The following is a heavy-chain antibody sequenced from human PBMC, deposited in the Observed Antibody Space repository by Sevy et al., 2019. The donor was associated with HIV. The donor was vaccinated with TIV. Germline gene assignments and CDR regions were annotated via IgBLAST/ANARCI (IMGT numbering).Heavy chain of an antibody. J-gene: IGHJ5*02. Sequence: SETLSLTCTVSGGSIRSGSYYWDWIRQPPGTGLEWIGSIYYSGSTSYNPSLKSRVTISADTSKNQFSLELSSVTASDTAVYYCVRRNSGSHHWFDPWGQGTLVTVSS. CDR1: GGSIRSGSYY. D-gene: IGHD1-26*01. V-gene: IGHV4-39*01. CDR3: VRRNSGSHHWFDP. CDR2: IYYSGST.